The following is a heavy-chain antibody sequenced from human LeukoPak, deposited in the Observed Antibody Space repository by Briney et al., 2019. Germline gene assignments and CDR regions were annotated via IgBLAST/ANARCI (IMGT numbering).Heavy chain of an antibody. D-gene: IGHD3-10*02. J-gene: IGHJ6*04. CDR3: AELGITMIGGV. CDR1: GFTYSSYE. Sequence: GGSLRLSCAASGFTYSSYEMNWVRQAPGKGLEWVSYISSSGSTICYADSVKGRFTISRDNAKNSLYLQMNSLRAEDTAVYYCAELGITMIGGVWGKGTTVTISS. V-gene: IGHV3-48*03. CDR2: ISSSGSTI.